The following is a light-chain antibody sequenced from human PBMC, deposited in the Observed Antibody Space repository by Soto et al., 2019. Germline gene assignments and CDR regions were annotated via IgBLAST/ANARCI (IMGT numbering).Light chain of an antibody. V-gene: IGLV2-14*01. Sequence: QSALTQPASVSGSPGQSITISCAGTMRDVGAYNLVSWYQQHPGRAPQLIIYEVRNRPSGISFRFSGSKSGNTASLTISGLQAEDEADYYCSSYISGTVLFGGGTKLTVL. CDR2: EVR. CDR3: SSYISGTVL. CDR1: MRDVGAYNL. J-gene: IGLJ3*02.